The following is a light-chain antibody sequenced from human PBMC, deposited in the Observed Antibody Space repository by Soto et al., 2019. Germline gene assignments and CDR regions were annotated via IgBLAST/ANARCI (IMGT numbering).Light chain of an antibody. CDR2: EVN. J-gene: IGLJ2*01. CDR3: SSYAGFNTLV. CDR1: SSDVGGYDF. V-gene: IGLV2-8*01. Sequence: QSALTQPPSASGSPGQSVTISCSGTSSDVGGYDFVSWYQQYPGKAPRLMIYEVNKRPSGVPDRFSGSKSGNTASLSVPGLQAEDEADYYCSSYAGFNTLVFGGGTQLPVL.